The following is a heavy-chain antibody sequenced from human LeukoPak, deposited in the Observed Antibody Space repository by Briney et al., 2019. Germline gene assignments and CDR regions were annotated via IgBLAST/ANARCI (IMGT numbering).Heavy chain of an antibody. V-gene: IGHV1-24*01. CDR3: ATDLAAGPYYYYGMDV. CDR1: GYTLNQLS. CDR2: FYPEDGET. J-gene: IGHJ6*02. D-gene: IGHD6-6*01. Sequence: ASVTVSCKVSGYTLNQLSMHWVRQAPGTGIEWMGGFYPEDGETIYAQKFQGRVTMTEDTSTDTAYMELSSLRSEDTAVYYCATDLAAGPYYYYGMDVWGQGTTVTVSS.